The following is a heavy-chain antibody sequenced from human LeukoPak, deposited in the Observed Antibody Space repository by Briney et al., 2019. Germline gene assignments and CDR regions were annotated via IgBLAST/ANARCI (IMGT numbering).Heavy chain of an antibody. CDR1: GFSGYSISSGFY. CDR2: IYTSGST. D-gene: IGHD6-13*01. Sequence: SETLSLTCSVSGFSGYSISSGFYWGWIRQPAGKGLEWIGHIYTSGSTNYNPSLKSRVTMSVDTSKNQFSLKLSSVTAADTAVYYCARDRLGQQLPYWYFDLWGRGTLVTVSS. CDR3: ARDRLGQQLPYWYFDL. V-gene: IGHV4-4*07. J-gene: IGHJ2*01.